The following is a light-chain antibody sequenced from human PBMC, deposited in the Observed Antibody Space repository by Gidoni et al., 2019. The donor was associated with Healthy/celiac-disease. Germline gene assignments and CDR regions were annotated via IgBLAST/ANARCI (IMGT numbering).Light chain of an antibody. Sequence: DIQMTQSPSTLSASVGDRVTITCRASQTISGWLAWYQQKPGKAPKLLIYKASNLQSGVPSRFSGSGSGTEFTLTISSLQPDDFATYYCQQCDSYSCSFGQGTKLEI. CDR2: KAS. CDR1: QTISGW. CDR3: QQCDSYSCS. V-gene: IGKV1-5*03. J-gene: IGKJ2*04.